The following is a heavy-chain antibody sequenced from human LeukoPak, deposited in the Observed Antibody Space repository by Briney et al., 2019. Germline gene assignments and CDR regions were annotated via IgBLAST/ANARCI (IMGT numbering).Heavy chain of an antibody. D-gene: IGHD3-3*02. CDR3: ARQDISLDD. Sequence: PGGSLRLSCAASGFTFSSYGMHWVRQAPGKGLEWVAVISYDGSNKYYADSVKGRFTISRDNSKNTLYLQMNSLRPEDTALYFCARQDISLDDWGQGTLVTVSS. J-gene: IGHJ4*02. V-gene: IGHV3-30*03. CDR1: GFTFSSYG. CDR2: ISYDGSNK.